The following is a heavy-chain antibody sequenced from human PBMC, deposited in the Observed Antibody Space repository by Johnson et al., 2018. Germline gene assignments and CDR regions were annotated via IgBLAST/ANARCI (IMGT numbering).Heavy chain of an antibody. V-gene: IGHV3-21*05. Sequence: VQLVESGGGLGKPGGSLRLSCAASGFTFTSYRMNWVRQAPGKGLEWVSYISSSGSTIYYADSVKGRFTISRDNAKNSLYLQMNSLRAEDTAVYYCARMQSPYYYYYYMDVWGKGTPVTVSS. J-gene: IGHJ6*03. CDR1: GFTFTSYR. CDR2: ISSSGSTI. CDR3: ARMQSPYYYYYYMDV.